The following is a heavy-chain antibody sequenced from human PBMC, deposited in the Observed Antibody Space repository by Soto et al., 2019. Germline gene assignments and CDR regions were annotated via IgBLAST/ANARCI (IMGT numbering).Heavy chain of an antibody. V-gene: IGHV4-59*01. D-gene: IGHD3-16*01. CDR1: GGSISSYY. J-gene: IGHJ4*02. CDR2: IYYSGST. CDR3: ARVRSPRTCVFDY. Sequence: SETLSLTCTVSGGSISSYYWSWIRQPPGKGLEWIGYIYYSGSTNYNPSLKSRVTISVDTSKNQFSLKLSSVTAADTAVYYCARVRSPRTCVFDYWGQGTLVTVSS.